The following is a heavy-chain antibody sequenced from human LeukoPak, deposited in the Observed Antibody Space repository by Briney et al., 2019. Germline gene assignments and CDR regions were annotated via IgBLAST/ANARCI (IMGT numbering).Heavy chain of an antibody. CDR2: INPSGGST. CDR3: ARARAVAIQSIYYKDV. J-gene: IGHJ6*03. Sequence: ASVKVSCKASGYTFTSYYMHWVRQAHGQGLEWMGIINPSGGSTSYAKKFQGKVTMTRDPSTSTVYMELTSLRSEDTAVYYCARARAVAIQSIYYKDVWGKGTTVTVSS. D-gene: IGHD6-19*01. CDR1: GYTFTSYY. V-gene: IGHV1-46*01.